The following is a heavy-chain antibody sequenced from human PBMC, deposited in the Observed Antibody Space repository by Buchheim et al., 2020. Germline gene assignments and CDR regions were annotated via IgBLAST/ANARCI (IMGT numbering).Heavy chain of an antibody. Sequence: QVQLQQWGAGLLKPSETLSLTCAVYGGSFSGYYWSWLRQPPGKGLEWIGEINHSGSTNYNPSLKSRVTISVDTSKNQFSLKLSSVTAADTAVYYCARGIATVVTPVNYYYYYGMDVWGQGTT. D-gene: IGHD4-23*01. V-gene: IGHV4-34*01. CDR1: GGSFSGYY. CDR2: INHSGST. J-gene: IGHJ6*02. CDR3: ARGIATVVTPVNYYYYYGMDV.